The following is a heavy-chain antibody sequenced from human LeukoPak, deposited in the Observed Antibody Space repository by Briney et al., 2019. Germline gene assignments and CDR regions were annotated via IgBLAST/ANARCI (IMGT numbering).Heavy chain of an antibody. D-gene: IGHD3-10*02. V-gene: IGHV3-48*03. Sequence: GESLRLSCAASGFTFSSYEMNWVRQAPGKGLEWVSYISSSGSTIYYADSVKGRFTISRDNAKNSLYLQMNSLRAEDTAVYYCAELGITMIGGVWGKETTVTISS. CDR2: ISSSGSTI. J-gene: IGHJ6*04. CDR1: GFTFSSYE. CDR3: AELGITMIGGV.